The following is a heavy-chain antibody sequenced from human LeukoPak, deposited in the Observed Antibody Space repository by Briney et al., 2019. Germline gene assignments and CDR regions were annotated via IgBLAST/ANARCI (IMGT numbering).Heavy chain of an antibody. V-gene: IGHV4-4*02. CDR2: IYHSGST. D-gene: IGHD4-23*01. CDR3: ARHQRGNSDAFTI. CDR1: GGSISSSNW. Sequence: SETLSLTCAVSGGSISSSNWWSWVRQPPGKGLEWIGEIYHSGSTNYNPSLKSRVTISVDTSKNQFSLKLSSVTAADTAVYYCARHQRGNSDAFTIWGQGTMVTVSS. J-gene: IGHJ3*02.